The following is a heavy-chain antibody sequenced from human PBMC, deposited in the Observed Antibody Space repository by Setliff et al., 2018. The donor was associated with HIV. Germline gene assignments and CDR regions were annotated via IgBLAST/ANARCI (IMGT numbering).Heavy chain of an antibody. J-gene: IGHJ4*02. V-gene: IGHV4-59*01. CDR3: ARGVPLLPPNF. D-gene: IGHD2-15*01. CDR1: GGSINNYY. Sequence: SETLSLTCTVSGGSINNYYWSWIRQPPGKGLEWIGYIYYTGSTNYNPSLESRVTISVDTSKNQFSLKLSSVTAADTAVYYCARGVPLLPPNFWGQGTLVTVSS. CDR2: IYYTGST.